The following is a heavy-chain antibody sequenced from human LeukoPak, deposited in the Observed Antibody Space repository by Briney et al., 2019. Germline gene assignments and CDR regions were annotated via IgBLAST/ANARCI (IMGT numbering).Heavy chain of an antibody. J-gene: IGHJ3*02. Sequence: PGGSLRLSCEASGFTFSRYWMHWVRQAPGKGLVWVSRINSDGSRTTYADSVRGRFTISRDNAKNTLYLQMNSLRAEDTAVYYCASLFLCYGCSSSSDSFNIWVQGTMVTVSS. CDR1: GFTFSRYW. CDR3: ASLFLCYGCSSSSDSFNI. D-gene: IGHD6-6*01. V-gene: IGHV3-74*01. CDR2: INSDGSRT.